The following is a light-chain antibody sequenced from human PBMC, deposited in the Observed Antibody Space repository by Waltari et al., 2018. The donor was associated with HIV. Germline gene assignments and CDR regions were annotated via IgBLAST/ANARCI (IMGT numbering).Light chain of an antibody. CDR2: DNY. V-gene: IGLV1-51*01. CDR1: TSNIGNNY. J-gene: IGLJ2*01. CDR3: ATWDSSLSAVV. Sequence: QSLLTQPPSVSAATGQKIIISCSGSTSNIGNNYVSWYQHLPGTAPKVLIYDNYMRPPVIPYRCSGSKSGTSSTLAITGLQTGDEADYYCATWDSSLSAVVFGGGTKVTVL.